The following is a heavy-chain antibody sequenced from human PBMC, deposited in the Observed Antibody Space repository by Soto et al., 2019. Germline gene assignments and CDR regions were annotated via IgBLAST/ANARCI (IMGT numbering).Heavy chain of an antibody. CDR2: ISGSGGST. Sequence: PGGSLRLSCAASGFTFSSYAMRWVRQAPGKGLEWVSAISGSGGSTYYADSVKGRFTISRDNSKNTLYLQMNSLRAEDTAVYYCAKRSPLAAAGWYYGMDVWGQGTTVTVSS. CDR3: AKRSPLAAAGWYYGMDV. CDR1: GFTFSSYA. D-gene: IGHD6-13*01. V-gene: IGHV3-23*01. J-gene: IGHJ6*02.